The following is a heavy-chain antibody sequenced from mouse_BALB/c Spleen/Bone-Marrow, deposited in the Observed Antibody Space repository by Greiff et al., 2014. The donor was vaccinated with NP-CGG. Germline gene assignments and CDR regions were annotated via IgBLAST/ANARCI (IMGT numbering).Heavy chain of an antibody. CDR3: TFLVKEDFAY. CDR1: GYSFTSYW. J-gene: IGHJ3*01. CDR2: FYPGNSDT. D-gene: IGHD2-10*02. V-gene: IGHV1-5*01. Sequence: EVKVVESGTVLARPGASVKMSCKASGYSFTSYWMHCVKQRPGQGLEWIGAFYPGNSDTTYNQKFKGKAKLTAVTSASTAYMELSSLTNEDSAVYYCTFLVKEDFAYWGQGTLVTVSA.